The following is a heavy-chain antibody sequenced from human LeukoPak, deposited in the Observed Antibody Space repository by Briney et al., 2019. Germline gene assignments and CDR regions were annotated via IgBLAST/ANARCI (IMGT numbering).Heavy chain of an antibody. V-gene: IGHV1-18*01. Sequence: ASVQVSCKASGYTFTSYGISWVRQAPGQGLEWMGLISAYNGNTNYAQKLQGRVTMTTDTSTSTAYMELRSLRSDDTAVYYCATAGITIFGVALPADVWGKGTTVTVSS. D-gene: IGHD3-3*01. J-gene: IGHJ6*04. CDR1: GYTFTSYG. CDR2: ISAYNGNT. CDR3: ATAGITIFGVALPADV.